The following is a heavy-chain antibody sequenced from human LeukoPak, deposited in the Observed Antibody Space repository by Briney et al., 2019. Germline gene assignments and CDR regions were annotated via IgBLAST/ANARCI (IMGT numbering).Heavy chain of an antibody. Sequence: PSETLSLTCAVYGGSFSGYYWSWIRQPPGKGLEWIGEINHSGSTNCNPSLKSRVTISVDTSKNQFSLKLSSVTAADTAVYYCARALIYDSRPSPRSSRQGYYYGIDVWGQGTTVTVSS. CDR3: ARALIYDSRPSPRSSRQGYYYGIDV. J-gene: IGHJ6*02. CDR2: INHSGST. D-gene: IGHD2-8*01. V-gene: IGHV4-34*01. CDR1: GGSFSGYY.